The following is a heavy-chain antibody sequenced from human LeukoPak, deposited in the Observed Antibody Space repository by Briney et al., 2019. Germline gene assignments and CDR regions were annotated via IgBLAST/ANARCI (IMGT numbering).Heavy chain of an antibody. J-gene: IGHJ4*02. V-gene: IGHV3-23*01. CDR3: AKLTGPYGSGSSADY. Sequence: GGSLRLSCAASGFTFSSYAMSWVRQAPGKGLEWVSAISGSGGSTYYADSVEGRFTISRDNSKNTLYLQMNSLRAEDTAVYYCAKLTGPYGSGSSADYWGQGTLVTVSS. CDR2: ISGSGGST. D-gene: IGHD3-10*01. CDR1: GFTFSSYA.